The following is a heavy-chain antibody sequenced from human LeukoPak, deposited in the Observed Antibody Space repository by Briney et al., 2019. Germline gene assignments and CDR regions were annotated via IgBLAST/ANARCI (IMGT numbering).Heavy chain of an antibody. CDR3: ARDGRLVVRYYYYYGMDV. J-gene: IGHJ6*02. D-gene: IGHD2-21*01. V-gene: IGHV1-18*01. CDR1: GYTFTSYG. CDR2: ISAYNGNT. Sequence: ASVKFSCKASGYTFTSYGISWVRQAPEQGLEWMGWISAYNGNTNYAQKLQGRVTMTTDTSTSTAYMELRSLRSDDTAVYYCARDGRLVVRYYYYYGMDVWGQGTTVTVSS.